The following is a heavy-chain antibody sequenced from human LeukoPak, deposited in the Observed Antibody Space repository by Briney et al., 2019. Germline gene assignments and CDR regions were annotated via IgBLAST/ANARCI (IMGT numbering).Heavy chain of an antibody. CDR1: GGTFSSYA. D-gene: IGHD2-15*01. Sequence: SVTVSCTASGGTFSSYAISWVRQAPGQGVEWMGGIIPIFGTANYAQTFQGRVTITTDESTSTAYMELSSLRSEDTAVYYCARDNWGDGGSGDYYYYYYMDVWGKGTTVTVSS. J-gene: IGHJ6*03. CDR2: IIPIFGTA. CDR3: ARDNWGDGGSGDYYYYYYMDV. V-gene: IGHV1-69*05.